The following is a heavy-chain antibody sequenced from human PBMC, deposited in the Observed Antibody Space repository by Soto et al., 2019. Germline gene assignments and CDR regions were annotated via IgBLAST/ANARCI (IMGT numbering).Heavy chain of an antibody. J-gene: IGHJ4*02. CDR1: GFIFNSYG. CDR3: AKGLRGYIEGAALPDY. V-gene: IGHV3-30*18. CDR2: ISYDGYKK. Sequence: QVQLVESGGGVVQPGKSLRLSCVASGFIFNSYGIHWVRQAPGKGLEWVAVISYDGYKKYYADSVKGRFTISRNNSENTLYLQMNSLRADDTAVYYCAKGLRGYIEGAALPDYWGQGTLVTVSS. D-gene: IGHD1-26*01.